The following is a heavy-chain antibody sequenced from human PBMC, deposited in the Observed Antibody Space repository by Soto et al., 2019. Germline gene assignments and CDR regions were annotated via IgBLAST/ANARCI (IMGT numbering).Heavy chain of an antibody. CDR1: GYTFTSYA. V-gene: IGHV1-3*01. J-gene: IGHJ4*02. CDR2: INAGNGNT. Sequence: QVQLVQSGAEVKKPGASVKVSCKASGYTFTSYAMHWVRQAPGQRLEWMGWINAGNGNTKYSQKFQGRVTITRDTYASTAYMELSSLRSEDTAVYYCAREPTYYDISENFDYWGQRTLVTVSS. D-gene: IGHD3-9*01. CDR3: AREPTYYDISENFDY.